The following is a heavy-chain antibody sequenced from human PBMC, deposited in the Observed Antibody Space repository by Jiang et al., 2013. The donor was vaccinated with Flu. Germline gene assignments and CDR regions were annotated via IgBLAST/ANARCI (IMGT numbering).Heavy chain of an antibody. CDR1: GGSISSGSYY. V-gene: IGHV4-61*02. Sequence: GPGLVKPSQTLSLTCTVSGGSISSGSYYWSWIRQPAGKGLEWIGRIYTSGSTNYNPSLKSRVTISVDTSKNQFSLKLSSVTAADTAVYYCARWSSIRFDPWGQGTPGHRLL. J-gene: IGHJ5*02. CDR2: IYTSGST. D-gene: IGHD3-10*01. CDR3: ARWSSIRFDP.